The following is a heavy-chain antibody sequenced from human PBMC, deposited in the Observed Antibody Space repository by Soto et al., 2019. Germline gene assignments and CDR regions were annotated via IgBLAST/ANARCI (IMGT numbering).Heavy chain of an antibody. Sequence: QVQLVESGGGVVQPGRSLRLSCAASGFTFSSYGMHWVRQAPGKGLEWVAVIWYDGSNKYYADSVKGRFTISRDNSKNTRDLQMNSLRDGDTAVYYCARDTDVWGQGTTVTVSS. CDR3: ARDTDV. CDR2: IWYDGSNK. V-gene: IGHV3-33*01. CDR1: GFTFSSYG. J-gene: IGHJ6*02.